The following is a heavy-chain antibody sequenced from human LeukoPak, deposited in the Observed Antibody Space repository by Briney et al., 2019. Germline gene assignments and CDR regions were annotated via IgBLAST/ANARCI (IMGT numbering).Heavy chain of an antibody. V-gene: IGHV3-64*01. CDR1: GFTFSSYA. D-gene: IGHD2-2*01. CDR3: ARSQDIVVVPAAPLRY. CDR2: ISSNGGST. Sequence: GGSLRLSCAASGFTFSSYAMHWVRQAPGKGLEYVSAISSNGGSTYYANSVKGRFTISRDNSKNTLYLQMGSLRAEDMAVYYCARSQDIVVVPAAPLRYWGQGTLVTVSS. J-gene: IGHJ4*02.